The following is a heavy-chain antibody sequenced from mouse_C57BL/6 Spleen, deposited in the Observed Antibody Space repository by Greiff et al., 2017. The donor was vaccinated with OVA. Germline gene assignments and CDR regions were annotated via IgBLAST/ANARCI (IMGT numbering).Heavy chain of an antibody. D-gene: IGHD1-1*01. Sequence: QVQLQQPGAELVKPGASVKMSCKASGYTFTSYWITWVKQRPGQGLEWIGDIYPGSGSTNYNEKFKSQATLTVDTSSSTAYMQLSSLTSEDSAVYYCARYYDGSSLDYWGQGTTLTVSS. CDR3: ARYYDGSSLDY. J-gene: IGHJ2*01. CDR1: GYTFTSYW. V-gene: IGHV1-55*01. CDR2: IYPGSGST.